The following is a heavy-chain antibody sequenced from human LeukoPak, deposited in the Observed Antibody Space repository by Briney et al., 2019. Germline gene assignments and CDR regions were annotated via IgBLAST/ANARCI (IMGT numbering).Heavy chain of an antibody. J-gene: IGHJ5*02. CDR1: GDSVSSKSTA. V-gene: IGHV6-1*01. Sequence: SQTLSLTCAISGDSVSSKSTAWNWIGQSPSRGLEWLGRTYYRSTWYNDYAVSVRGRITVNPDTSKNQFSLHLNSVTPEDTAVYYCARRLTQYDCFDPWGQGILVTVSS. CDR3: ARRLTQYDCFDP. CDR2: TYYRSTWYN. D-gene: IGHD2-2*01.